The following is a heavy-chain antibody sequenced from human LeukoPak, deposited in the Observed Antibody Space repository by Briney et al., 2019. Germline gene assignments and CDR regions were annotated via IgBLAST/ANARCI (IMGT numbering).Heavy chain of an antibody. J-gene: IGHJ3*02. Sequence: SETLSLTCTVSGGSISSGSYYWSWIRQPAGKGLEWIGRIYTSGSTNYNPSLKSRVTISVDTSKNQFSLKLSSVTAADTAVYYCARDSRHYDILTGYYLGDAFDIWGQGTMVTVSS. D-gene: IGHD3-9*01. CDR1: GGSISSGSYY. V-gene: IGHV4-61*02. CDR2: IYTSGST. CDR3: ARDSRHYDILTGYYLGDAFDI.